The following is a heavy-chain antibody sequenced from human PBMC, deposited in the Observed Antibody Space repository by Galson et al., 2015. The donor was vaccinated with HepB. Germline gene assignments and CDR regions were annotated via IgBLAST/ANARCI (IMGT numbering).Heavy chain of an antibody. CDR1: GFTFSSYA. J-gene: IGHJ6*02. V-gene: IGHV3-30-3*01. D-gene: IGHD3-10*01. Sequence: SLRLSCAASGFTFSSYAMHWVRQAPGKGLEWVAVISYDGSNKYYADSVKGRFTISKDNSKNTLYLQMNSLRAEDTAVYYCARALIPGGLLWFGRTEHYYYYYGMDVWGQGTTVTVSS. CDR3: ARALIPGGLLWFGRTEHYYYYYGMDV. CDR2: ISYDGSNK.